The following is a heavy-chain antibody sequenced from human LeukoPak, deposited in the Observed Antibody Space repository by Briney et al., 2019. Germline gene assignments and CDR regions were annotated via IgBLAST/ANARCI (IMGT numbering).Heavy chain of an antibody. Sequence: PSETLSLTCDVSGVSINTCCYYWTWIRQPPGKGLEWIGYKYYSGCTRYNSSLRSRLTISMDSSKNQCSLRLTSVTAAETAVYYCARGRSYGFDFDSWGPGTLVIVSS. CDR3: ARGRSYGFDFDS. CDR1: GVSINTCCYY. CDR2: KYYSGCT. J-gene: IGHJ4*02. V-gene: IGHV4-61*01. D-gene: IGHD5-18*01.